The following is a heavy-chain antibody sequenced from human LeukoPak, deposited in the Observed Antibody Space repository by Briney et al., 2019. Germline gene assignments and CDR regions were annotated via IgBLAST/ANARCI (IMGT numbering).Heavy chain of an antibody. CDR2: INHSGGST. J-gene: IGHJ6*02. CDR3: ARDLSVLSVFTDYYYGMDV. D-gene: IGHD2-8*02. V-gene: IGHV1-46*01. Sequence: ASVKVSCKASGYTFTSYYMHWVRQAPGQGLEWMGIINHSGGSTSYAQKFQGRVTMTRDTSTSTVYMELSSLRSEDTAVYYCARDLSVLSVFTDYYYGMDVWGQGTTVTVSS. CDR1: GYTFTSYY.